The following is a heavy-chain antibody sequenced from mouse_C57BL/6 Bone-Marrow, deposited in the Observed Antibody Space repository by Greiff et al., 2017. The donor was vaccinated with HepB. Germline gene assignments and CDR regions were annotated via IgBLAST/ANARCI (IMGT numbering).Heavy chain of an antibody. Sequence: QVQLKQPGAELVKPGASVKLSCKASGYTFTSYWMHWVKQRPGQGLEWIGMIHPNSGSTNYNEKFKSKATLTVDKSSSTAYMQRSSLTSEDSAVYYCAREGVNWVYAMDYWGQGTSVTVSS. CDR3: AREGVNWVYAMDY. D-gene: IGHD4-1*01. J-gene: IGHJ4*01. V-gene: IGHV1-64*01. CDR1: GYTFTSYW. CDR2: IHPNSGST.